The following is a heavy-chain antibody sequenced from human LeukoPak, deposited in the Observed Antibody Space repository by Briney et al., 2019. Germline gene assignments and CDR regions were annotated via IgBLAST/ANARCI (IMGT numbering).Heavy chain of an antibody. CDR2: ISYDGSNK. Sequence: PGGSLGLSCAASGFTFSSYGMHWVRQAPGKGLEWVAVISYDGSNKYYADSVKGRFTISRDNSKNTLYLQMNSLRAEDTAVYYCAKDGRIAVAGTFPPGPAYWGQGTLVTVSS. D-gene: IGHD6-19*01. V-gene: IGHV3-30*18. J-gene: IGHJ4*02. CDR3: AKDGRIAVAGTFPPGPAY. CDR1: GFTFSSYG.